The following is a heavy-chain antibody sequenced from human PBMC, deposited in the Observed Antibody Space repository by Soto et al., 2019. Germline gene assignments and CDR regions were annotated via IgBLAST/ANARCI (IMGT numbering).Heavy chain of an antibody. D-gene: IGHD3-22*01. J-gene: IGHJ3*02. CDR2: IYHSGST. CDR1: GGSISSGGYS. CDR3: AREADYYDSSGGAFDI. V-gene: IGHV4-30-2*01. Sequence: QLQLQESGSGLVKPSQTLSLTCAVSGGSISSGGYSWSWLRQPPGKGLEWIGYIYHSGSTYYNPSLKSRVTISVDRSKNQFSLKLSSVTAADTAVYYCAREADYYDSSGGAFDIWGQGTMVTVSS.